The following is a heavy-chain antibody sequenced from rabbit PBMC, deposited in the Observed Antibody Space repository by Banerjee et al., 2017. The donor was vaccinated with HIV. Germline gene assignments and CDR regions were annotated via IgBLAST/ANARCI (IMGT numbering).Heavy chain of an antibody. J-gene: IGHJ4*01. Sequence: QQLVESGGGLVKPGASLTLTCKASGFSFSSGYDMCWVRQAPGKGLEWIGCIYTGSGSTYYASWAKGRFTISKTSSTVDLQMTSLTAADTATYFCARDFNLWGPGTLVTVS. V-gene: IGHV1S40*01. CDR2: IYTGSGST. CDR1: GFSFSSGYD. CDR3: ARDFNL.